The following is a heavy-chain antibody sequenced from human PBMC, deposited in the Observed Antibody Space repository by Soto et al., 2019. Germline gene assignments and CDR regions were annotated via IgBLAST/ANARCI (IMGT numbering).Heavy chain of an antibody. CDR3: ARAGHYYDSSGYAI. Sequence: QVKLVQSGAEVKKPGTSMKVSCKASGYTFGTSGISWIRQAPGQGLEWMGWISAYNGNTNYEQKLQDRVTMTTDTSTNTAYLELRSLRSDDTAVYYCARAGHYYDSSGYAIWGQGTLVTVSS. CDR2: ISAYNGNT. CDR1: GYTFGTSG. J-gene: IGHJ4*02. D-gene: IGHD3-22*01. V-gene: IGHV1-18*01.